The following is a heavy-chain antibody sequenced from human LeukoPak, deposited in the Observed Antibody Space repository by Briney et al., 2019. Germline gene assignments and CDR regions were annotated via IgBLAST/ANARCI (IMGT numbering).Heavy chain of an antibody. CDR2: IRFDGSNK. Sequence: PGGSLRLSCAASGFTFSSSGMHWFRQAPGKGLELVAFIRFDGSNKYYADSVKGRFTISRDNSKNTLYLQMNSLRAEGAAVYYCAKDYDFWSGYYSPTRGYFDYWGQGTLVTVSS. CDR1: GFTFSSSG. J-gene: IGHJ4*02. D-gene: IGHD3-3*01. CDR3: AKDYDFWSGYYSPTRGYFDY. V-gene: IGHV3-30*02.